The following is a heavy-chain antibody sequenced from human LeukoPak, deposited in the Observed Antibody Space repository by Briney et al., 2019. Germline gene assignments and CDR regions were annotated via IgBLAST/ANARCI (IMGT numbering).Heavy chain of an antibody. Sequence: PGGSLRLSCAASGFTFSSDGMHWGRQAPGKGLEGGAVISYDGSNKYYADSVKGRFTISRDNSKNTLYLQMNSLRAEDTAVYYCAKLTLNGYDSSGYYLDYWGQGTLVTVSS. D-gene: IGHD3-22*01. J-gene: IGHJ4*02. CDR1: GFTFSSDG. V-gene: IGHV3-30*18. CDR2: ISYDGSNK. CDR3: AKLTLNGYDSSGYYLDY.